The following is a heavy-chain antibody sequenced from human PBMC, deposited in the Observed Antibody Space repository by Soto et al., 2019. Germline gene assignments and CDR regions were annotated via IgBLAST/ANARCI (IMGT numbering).Heavy chain of an antibody. J-gene: IGHJ6*02. CDR1: GFTVSSNY. CDR3: ARVEVVVVPAAISSRYYYYYGMDV. CDR2: IYSGGST. D-gene: IGHD2-2*02. Sequence: PGGSLRLSCAASGFTVSSNYMSWVRQAPGKGLEWVSVIYSGGSTYYADSVKGRFTISRDNSKNTLYLQMNSLRAEDTAVYYCARVEVVVVPAAISSRYYYYYGMDVWGQGTTVTVSS. V-gene: IGHV3-53*01.